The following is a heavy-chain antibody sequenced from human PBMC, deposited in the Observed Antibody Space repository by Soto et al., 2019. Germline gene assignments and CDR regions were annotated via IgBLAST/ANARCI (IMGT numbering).Heavy chain of an antibody. CDR3: ARGAVGGGAYCSGGSCYSNYYYYYYMDV. Sequence: ASVKVSCKASGYTFTGYYMHWVRQAPGQGLEWMGWINPNSGGTNYAQKFQGWVTMTRDTSISTAYMELSRLRSDDTAVYYCARGAVGGGAYCSGGSCYSNYYYYYYMDVWGKGTTVTVSS. D-gene: IGHD2-15*01. CDR1: GYTFTGYY. CDR2: INPNSGGT. J-gene: IGHJ6*03. V-gene: IGHV1-2*04.